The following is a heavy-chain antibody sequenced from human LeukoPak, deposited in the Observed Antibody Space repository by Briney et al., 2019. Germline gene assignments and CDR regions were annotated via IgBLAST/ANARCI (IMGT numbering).Heavy chain of an antibody. D-gene: IGHD4-11*01. CDR1: GFTFSSYS. Sequence: GGSLRLSCAASGFTFSSYSMNWVRQAPGKGLEWVAVIWYDGSNKYYADSVKGRFTISRDNSKNTLYLQMNSLRAEDTAVYYCARDPYSNYGFFDYWGQGTLVTVSS. J-gene: IGHJ4*02. V-gene: IGHV3-33*08. CDR2: IWYDGSNK. CDR3: ARDPYSNYGFFDY.